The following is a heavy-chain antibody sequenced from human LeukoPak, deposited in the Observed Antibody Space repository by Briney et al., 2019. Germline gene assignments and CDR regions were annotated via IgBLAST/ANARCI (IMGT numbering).Heavy chain of an antibody. CDR3: ARVSYYYGSGSYLYYYYGMDV. J-gene: IGHJ6*02. CDR2: IYTSGST. D-gene: IGHD3-10*01. CDR1: GGSISSYY. Sequence: PSETLSLTCTVSGGSISSYYWSWIRQPAGKGLEWIGRIYTSGSTNYHPSLKSRVTMSVDASKNQFSLKLSSVTAADTAVYYCARVSYYYGSGSYLYYYYGMDVWGQGTTVTVSS. V-gene: IGHV4-4*07.